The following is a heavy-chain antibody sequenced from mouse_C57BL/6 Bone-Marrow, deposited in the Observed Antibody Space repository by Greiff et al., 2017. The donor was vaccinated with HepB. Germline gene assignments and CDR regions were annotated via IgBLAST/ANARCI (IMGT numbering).Heavy chain of an antibody. V-gene: IGHV1-63*01. CDR2: IYPGGGYT. CDR1: GYTFTNYW. J-gene: IGHJ4*01. Sequence: VQVVESGAELVRPGTSVKMSCKASGYTFTNYWIGWAKQRPGHGLEWIGDIYPGGGYTNYNEKFKGKATLTADKSSSTAYMQFSSLTSEDSAIYYCARGDYDNYAMDYWGQGTSVTVSS. CDR3: ARGDYDNYAMDY. D-gene: IGHD2-4*01.